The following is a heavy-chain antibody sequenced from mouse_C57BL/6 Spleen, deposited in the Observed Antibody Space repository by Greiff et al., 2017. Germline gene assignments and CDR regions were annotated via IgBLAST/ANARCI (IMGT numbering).Heavy chain of an antibody. D-gene: IGHD2-5*01. CDR1: GYTFTDYY. CDR3: ARADYSNSGFAY. Sequence: QVQLQQSGAELVRPGASVKLSCKASGYTFTDYYINWVKQRPGQGLEWIARIYPGSGNTYYNEKFKGKATLTAEKASSTAYMQLSSLTSVDSAVYFCARADYSNSGFAYWGQGTLVTVSA. CDR2: IYPGSGNT. V-gene: IGHV1-76*01. J-gene: IGHJ3*01.